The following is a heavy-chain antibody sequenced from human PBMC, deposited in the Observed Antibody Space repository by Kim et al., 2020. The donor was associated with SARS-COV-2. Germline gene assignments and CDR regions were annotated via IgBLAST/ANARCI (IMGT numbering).Heavy chain of an antibody. Sequence: GGSLRLSCAASGFTFSAYDMHWVRQTTGNGLEWVALSGIAGDNHYPASVRGRFSISRDTAERFLYLQMDRLRAGDTAVYYCARSNPGPSGGDFDYWGQGTLVTVAS. CDR1: GFTFSAYD. CDR3: ARSNPGPSGGDFDY. CDR2: SGIAGDN. V-gene: IGHV3-13*04. J-gene: IGHJ4*02. D-gene: IGHD1-26*01.